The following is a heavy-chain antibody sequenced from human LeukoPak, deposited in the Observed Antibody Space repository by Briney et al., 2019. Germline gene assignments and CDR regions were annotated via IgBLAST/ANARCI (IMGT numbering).Heavy chain of an antibody. CDR3: ASTDIVVVPTGCYFDY. Sequence: SETLSLTCAVSGYSISSGYYWGWIRQPPGKGLEWIGSIYHSGSTYYNPSLKSRVTISVDTSKNQFSLKLSSVTAADTAVYYCASTDIVVVPTGCYFDYWGQGTLVTVSS. J-gene: IGHJ4*02. V-gene: IGHV4-38-2*01. D-gene: IGHD2-2*01. CDR1: GYSISSGYY. CDR2: IYHSGST.